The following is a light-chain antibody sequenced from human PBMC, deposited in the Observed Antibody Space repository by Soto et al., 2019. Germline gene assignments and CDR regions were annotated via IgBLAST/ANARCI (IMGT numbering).Light chain of an antibody. CDR2: GAS. CDR3: QQDYHLPWT. J-gene: IGKJ1*01. Sequence: EIVMTQSPATLSLSPGERATLSCRASQSVSSSYLSWYQQKPGQAPRLLIYGASIRATGIPARFSGSGSGTAFTLTISSLQPEDFAVYYCQQDYHLPWTFGQGTKV. CDR1: QSVSSSY. V-gene: IGKV3D-7*01.